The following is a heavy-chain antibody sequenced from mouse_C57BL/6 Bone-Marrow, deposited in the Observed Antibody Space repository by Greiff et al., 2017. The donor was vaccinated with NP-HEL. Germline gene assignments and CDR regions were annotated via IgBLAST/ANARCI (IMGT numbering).Heavy chain of an antibody. Sequence: VQLQQSGPELVKPGASVKIPCKASGYTFTDYNMDWVKQSHGKSLEWIGDINPNNGGTIYNQKFKGKATLTVDKSSSTAYMELRSLTSEDTAVYYCARRDGNPWFAYWGQGTLVTVSA. J-gene: IGHJ3*01. CDR3: ARRDGNPWFAY. D-gene: IGHD2-1*01. CDR1: GYTFTDYN. CDR2: INPNNGGT. V-gene: IGHV1-18*01.